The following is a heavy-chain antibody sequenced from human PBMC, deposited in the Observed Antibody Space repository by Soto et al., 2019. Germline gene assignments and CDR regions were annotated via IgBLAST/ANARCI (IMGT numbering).Heavy chain of an antibody. CDR2: TKQDGSEK. Sequence: GESLRLSSTAPGCSFCSYWMSWGSEASWGGLEWVANTKQDGSEKYYVDSVKGRFTISRDNAKNSLYLQMNSLRAEDTAVYYCAIDFNILGATQGGYYFYYGMEFCVQWT. J-gene: IGHJ6*02. CDR3: AIDFNILGATQGGYYFYYGMEF. CDR1: GCSFCSYW. V-gene: IGHV3-7*01. D-gene: IGHD1-26*01.